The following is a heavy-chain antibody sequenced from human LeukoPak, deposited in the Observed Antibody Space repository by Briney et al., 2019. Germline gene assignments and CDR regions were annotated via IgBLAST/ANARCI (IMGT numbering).Heavy chain of an antibody. V-gene: IGHV3-21*01. CDR3: ARGVSYRVVVTATDFDY. J-gene: IGHJ4*02. CDR2: IGSSSIHI. D-gene: IGHD2-21*02. Sequence: PGGSLRLSCEASGFTFSSYYMNLVRQAPGRGLEWVSSIGSSSIHIYYADSGKGRFTISRDNAKNSLYLQMNSLRAEDTGVYYCARGVSYRVVVTATDFDYWGQGTLVTVSS. CDR1: GFTFSSYY.